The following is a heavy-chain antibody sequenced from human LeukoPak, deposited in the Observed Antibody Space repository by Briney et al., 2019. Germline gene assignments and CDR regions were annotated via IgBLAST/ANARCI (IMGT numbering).Heavy chain of an antibody. CDR1: GGSISSYH. D-gene: IGHD3-16*02. Sequence: PSETLSLTCTVSGGSISSYHWSWIRQPPGKGLEWIGYIYYSGSTNYNPSLKSRVTISVDTSKNQFSLKLSSVTAADTAVYYCARALELSRVVYDYWGQGTLVTVSS. CDR2: IYYSGST. V-gene: IGHV4-59*01. CDR3: ARALELSRVVYDY. J-gene: IGHJ4*02.